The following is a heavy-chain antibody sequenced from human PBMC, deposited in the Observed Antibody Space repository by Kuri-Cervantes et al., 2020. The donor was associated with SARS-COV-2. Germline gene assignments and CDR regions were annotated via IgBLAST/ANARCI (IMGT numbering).Heavy chain of an antibody. V-gene: IGHV3-7*01. CDR1: GFTFNSYF. J-gene: IGHJ4*02. D-gene: IGHD6-13*01. CDR3: AKAVRRIAAARYDFDY. CDR2: IKEDGGIK. Sequence: LSLTCAASGFTFNSYFMSWLRQAPGKGLEWVANIKEDGGIKYYVDSVKGRFTISRDNAEKSVYLQMNSLRAEDTAVYYCAKAVRRIAAARYDFDYWGQGTLVTVSS.